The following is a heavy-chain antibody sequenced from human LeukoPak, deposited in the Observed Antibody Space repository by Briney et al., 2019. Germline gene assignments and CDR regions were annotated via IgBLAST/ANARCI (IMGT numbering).Heavy chain of an antibody. J-gene: IGHJ6*03. CDR1: GGTFSSYA. CDR3: ARGGVVPWSSTRGYYYYMDV. V-gene: IGHV1-69*13. Sequence: SVKVSCKASGGTFSSYAISWVRQAPGQGLEWKGGIIPIFGTANYAQKFQGRVTITADESTSTAYMELSSLRSEDTAVYYCARGGVVPWSSTRGYYYYMDVWGKGTTVTVSS. D-gene: IGHD1-26*01. CDR2: IIPIFGTA.